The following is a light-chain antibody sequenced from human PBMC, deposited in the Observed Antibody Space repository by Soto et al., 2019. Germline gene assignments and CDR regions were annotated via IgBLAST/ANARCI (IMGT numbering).Light chain of an antibody. CDR3: QQRSKWPPIT. CDR2: ASV. J-gene: IGKJ5*01. V-gene: IGKV3D-20*02. Sequence: ELVLTQSPGSLSLSPVERATLSCKTSQSSGSNFVAWYQQKPGQAPRLLIYASVTRATGIPDRFSGSASGTDFTLTINRLEPEDFAVYYCQQRSKWPPITFGQGTRLEIK. CDR1: QSSGSNF.